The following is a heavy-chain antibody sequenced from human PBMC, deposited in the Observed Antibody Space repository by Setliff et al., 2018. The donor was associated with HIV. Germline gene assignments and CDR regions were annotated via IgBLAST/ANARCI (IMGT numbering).Heavy chain of an antibody. CDR1: GGTLSGYA. CDR2: INAGNGNT. J-gene: IGHJ6*03. Sequence: ASVKVSCKASGGTLSGYAMHWVRQAPGQRLEWMGWINAGNGNTKYSQEFQGRVTITRDTSASTAYMELSSLRSEDMAVYYCAREKAAAGFDYYYYYMDVWGKGTTVTVSS. CDR3: AREKAAAGFDYYYYYMDV. V-gene: IGHV1-3*03. D-gene: IGHD6-13*01.